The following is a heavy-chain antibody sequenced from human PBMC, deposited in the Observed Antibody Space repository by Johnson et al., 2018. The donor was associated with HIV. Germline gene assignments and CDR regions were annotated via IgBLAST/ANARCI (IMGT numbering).Heavy chain of an antibody. V-gene: IGHV3-66*02. CDR3: AKNWGSYGSEIDV. D-gene: IGHD3-10*01. CDR1: GFVFSDYY. CDR2: IGSAGDT. J-gene: IGHJ3*01. Sequence: VQLVESGGGLVKPGGSLRLSCAASGFVFSDYYMTWIRQAPGKGLEWVSGIGSAGDTYYPGSVKGRFTISRENAKNTLYLQMNSLRSEDTSVYYCAKNWGSYGSEIDVWGQGTMVTVSS.